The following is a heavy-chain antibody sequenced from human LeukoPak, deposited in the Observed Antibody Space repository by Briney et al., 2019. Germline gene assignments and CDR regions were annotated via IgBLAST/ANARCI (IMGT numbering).Heavy chain of an antibody. D-gene: IGHD2-15*01. CDR2: IKHDASEI. CDR1: GFTFSSYW. J-gene: IGHJ3*02. Sequence: GGSLRLSCAASGFTFSSYWMSWVRQAPGKGLEWVANIKHDASEIHYVDFVKGRFTISRGNAKNLLYLQMNTLRAEDTAVYYCARVQCSGGRCNDAFDIWGQGTMVTVSS. V-gene: IGHV3-7*02. CDR3: ARVQCSGGRCNDAFDI.